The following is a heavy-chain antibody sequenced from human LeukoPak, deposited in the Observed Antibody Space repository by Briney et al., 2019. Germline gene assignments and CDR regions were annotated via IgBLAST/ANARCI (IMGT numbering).Heavy chain of an antibody. CDR2: FFPIFGTA. J-gene: IGHJ5*02. V-gene: IGHV1-69*13. Sequence: SVKVSCKASGGTFSSYAISWVRQAPGQGLEWMGGFFPIFGTANYAQKFQGRFTITADESTSTAYMELSSLRSEDTAVYYCAREDGYCSGGSCSNWFDPWGQGTLVTVSS. D-gene: IGHD2-15*01. CDR1: GGTFSSYA. CDR3: AREDGYCSGGSCSNWFDP.